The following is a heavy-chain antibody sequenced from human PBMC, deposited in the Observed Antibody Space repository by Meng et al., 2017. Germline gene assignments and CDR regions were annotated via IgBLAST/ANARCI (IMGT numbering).Heavy chain of an antibody. Sequence: VQVVESGGGLVKAVGSLRLSCVASGLRFTDAWMGWVRQAPGKGLEWVGRIERKSDGGTIYYAAPVKGRFTISRDDSKNTLYLQMDSLINEDTAVYFCATGAAAADHWGQGTLVTVSS. V-gene: IGHV3-15*04. CDR2: IERKSDGGTI. CDR1: GLRFTDAW. J-gene: IGHJ4*02. D-gene: IGHD6-13*01. CDR3: ATGAAAADH.